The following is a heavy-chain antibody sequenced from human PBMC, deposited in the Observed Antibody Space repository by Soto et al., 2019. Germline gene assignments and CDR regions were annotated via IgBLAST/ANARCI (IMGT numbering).Heavy chain of an antibody. Sequence: ASVKVSCKAPGGTFSSDSFSCARQAPGQGIQWMGWIVAYNDTPDYAQRVQGRMTLTTDASTNTAYMELRNLRSDDTAVYYCARVGYSYGYQQSDFWGQGTLVTVSS. J-gene: IGHJ4*02. CDR2: IVAYNDTP. D-gene: IGHD5-18*01. CDR3: ARVGYSYGYQQSDF. CDR1: GGTFSSDS. V-gene: IGHV1-18*01.